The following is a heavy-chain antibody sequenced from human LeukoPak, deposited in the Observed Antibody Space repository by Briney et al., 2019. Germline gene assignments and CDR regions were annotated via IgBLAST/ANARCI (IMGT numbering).Heavy chain of an antibody. CDR1: GFTFSSHW. J-gene: IGHJ6*03. V-gene: IGHV3-74*01. CDR2: IKYDASST. Sequence: GGSLRLSCADSGFTFSSHWMHWVRQAPGKGLVWVSRIKYDASSTSYADSVKGRFTISRDNAKNSLYLQMNSLRAEDTAVYYCAKDFEGILYHYYMDVWGKGTTVTVSS. CDR3: AKDFEGILYHYYMDV. D-gene: IGHD2-15*01.